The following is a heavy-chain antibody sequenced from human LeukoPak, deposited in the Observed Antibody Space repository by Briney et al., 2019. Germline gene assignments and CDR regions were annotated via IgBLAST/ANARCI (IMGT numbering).Heavy chain of an antibody. Sequence: GSLRLSCAVSGFTVSNNYMSWVRQAPGKGLEWIGHNGDPSYNPSLKSRVVISIDTSRNQFSLRLNSVTAADTATYFCVTYYVNGGGRGHWGPGALVTVSS. D-gene: IGHD3-16*01. CDR2: NGDP. CDR1: GFTVSNNY. J-gene: IGHJ4*02. V-gene: IGHV4-59*02. CDR3: VTYYVNGGGRGH.